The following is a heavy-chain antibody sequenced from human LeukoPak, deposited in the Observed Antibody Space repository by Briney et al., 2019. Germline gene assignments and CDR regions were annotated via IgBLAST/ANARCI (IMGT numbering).Heavy chain of an antibody. D-gene: IGHD3-9*01. CDR2: INHSGST. CDR3: ARGPKRTGYYNAHYYYYYGMDV. J-gene: IGHJ6*04. CDR1: GGSFSGYY. V-gene: IGHV4-34*01. Sequence: SETLSLTCAVYGGSFSGYYWSWIRQPPGKGLEWIGEINHSGSTNYNPSLKSRVTISVDTSENQFSLKLSSVTAADTAVYYCARGPKRTGYYNAHYYYYYGMDVWGKGTTVTVSS.